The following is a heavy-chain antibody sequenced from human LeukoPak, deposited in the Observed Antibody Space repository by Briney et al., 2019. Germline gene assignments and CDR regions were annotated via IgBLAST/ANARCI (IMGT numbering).Heavy chain of an antibody. CDR2: IFYSGST. V-gene: IGHV4-59*11. CDR1: GGSISSHY. CDR3: AREAYCGGDCYSGFDY. J-gene: IGHJ4*02. D-gene: IGHD2-21*02. Sequence: SETLSLTCTVSGGSISSHYWNWIRQPPGKGLEWIGYIFYSGSTNYNPSLKSRVTISVDTSKNQFSLKLSSVTAADMAVYYCAREAYCGGDCYSGFDYWGQGTLVTVSS.